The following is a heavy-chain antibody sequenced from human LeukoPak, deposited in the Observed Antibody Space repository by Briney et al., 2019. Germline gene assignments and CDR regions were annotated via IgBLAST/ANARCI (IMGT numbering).Heavy chain of an antibody. J-gene: IGHJ4*02. CDR1: GFTFSNYG. Sequence: PGRSLRLSCAASGFTFSNYGMHWVRQAPGKGLEWVAVIRYHGSDKYYADSVKGRFTISRDNSENTLYLQMNSLRAEDTAVYYCAKSPSSWKFDDWGQGTLVTVSS. CDR3: AKSPSSWKFDD. V-gene: IGHV3-30*02. D-gene: IGHD6-13*01. CDR2: IRYHGSDK.